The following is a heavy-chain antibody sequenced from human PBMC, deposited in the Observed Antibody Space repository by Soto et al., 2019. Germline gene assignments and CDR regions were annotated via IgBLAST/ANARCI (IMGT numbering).Heavy chain of an antibody. V-gene: IGHV1-8*01. CDR2: MNPNSGNT. D-gene: IGHD3-10*01. CDR1: GYTFTSYD. J-gene: IGHJ6*02. CDR3: ARGGDRSRDYYYYCMDF. Sequence: QVQLVQSGAEVKKPGASVKVSCKASGYTFTSYDINWLRQAPGQGLEWMGWMNPNSGNTGYEQKFQGRVTMTRNTSIRTADVQLSSLRSEATAVAYWARGGDRSRDYYYYCMDFCGQGTTVTVSS.